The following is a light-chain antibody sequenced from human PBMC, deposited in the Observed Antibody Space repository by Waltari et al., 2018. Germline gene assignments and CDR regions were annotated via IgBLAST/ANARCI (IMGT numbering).Light chain of an antibody. CDR2: DVN. J-gene: IGLJ2*01. Sequence: QSALTQPRSVSGSPGQSVTISCTGTSSDVGSYNYVYWYQQHPGKAPRLMIYDVNKRPSGVPVRFSGSKSGNTASLTISGLQAEDEADYYCCAYAGSAIFGGGTELTVL. CDR3: CAYAGSAI. CDR1: SSDVGSYNY. V-gene: IGLV2-11*01.